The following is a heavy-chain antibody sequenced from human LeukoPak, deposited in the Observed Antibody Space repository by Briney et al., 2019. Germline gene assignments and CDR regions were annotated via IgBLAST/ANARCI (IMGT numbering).Heavy chain of an antibody. V-gene: IGHV4-34*01. CDR1: GGSFSGYY. D-gene: IGHD3-22*01. J-gene: IGHJ3*02. CDR2: INHSGST. Sequence: SETLSLICAVYGGSFSGYYWSWIRQPPGKGLEWIGEINHSGSTNYNPSLKSRVTISVDTSKNQFSLKLSSVTAADTAVYYCARYIVVVTKDDAFDIWGQGTMVTVSS. CDR3: ARYIVVVTKDDAFDI.